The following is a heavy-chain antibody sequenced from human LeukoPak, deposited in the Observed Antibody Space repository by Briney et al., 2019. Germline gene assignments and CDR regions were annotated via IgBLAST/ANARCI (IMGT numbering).Heavy chain of an antibody. CDR3: ARHTEGRSNGDY. Sequence: RASETLSLTCSVSGGSITGGAYYWSWIRQHPGKGLEWIGYIYPSGRTIYNPSLQSRVIISVDTSRNLFSLNLRSVTAADTAVYYCARHTEGRSNGDYWGQGALVTVSS. CDR2: IYPSGRT. D-gene: IGHD1-1*01. CDR1: GGSITGGAYY. J-gene: IGHJ4*02. V-gene: IGHV4-31*03.